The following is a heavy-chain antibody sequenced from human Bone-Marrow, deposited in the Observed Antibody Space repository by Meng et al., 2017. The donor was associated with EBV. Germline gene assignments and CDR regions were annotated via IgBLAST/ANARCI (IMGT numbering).Heavy chain of an antibody. J-gene: IGHJ4*02. Sequence: ASAQGMVMPLGTLSLPGAVSGGFMSSSNGWSWVGPPHGKGLEWIGAIYHSGSTKYNPSLKSRVTISVDKSKNQFSLKLSSVTAADTAVYYCARDQGYYDSRGFDYWGQGTLVTVSS. CDR2: IYHSGST. CDR1: GGFMSSSNG. V-gene: IGHV4-4*02. CDR3: ARDQGYYDSRGFDY. D-gene: IGHD3-22*01.